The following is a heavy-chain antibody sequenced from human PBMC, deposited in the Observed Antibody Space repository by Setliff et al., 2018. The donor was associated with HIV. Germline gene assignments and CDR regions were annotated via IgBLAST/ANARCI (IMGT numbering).Heavy chain of an antibody. J-gene: IGHJ4*02. V-gene: IGHV3-23*01. Sequence: PGGSLRLSCAASGFTFSSYAMSWVRQAPGKGLEWVSGISGSGGSTYYADSVKGRFTISRDNSKNTLYLQMDSLRAEDTAVYYCARLGAVAVRSAFDYWGQGTLVTVSS. CDR3: ARLGAVAVRSAFDY. CDR1: GFTFSSYA. CDR2: ISGSGGST. D-gene: IGHD6-19*01.